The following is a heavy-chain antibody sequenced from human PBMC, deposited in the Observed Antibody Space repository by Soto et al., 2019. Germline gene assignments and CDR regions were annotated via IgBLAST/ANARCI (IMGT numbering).Heavy chain of an antibody. D-gene: IGHD3-10*01. Sequence: SETLSLTCTVSGGSISSYYWSWIRQPPGKGLEWIGYIYYSGSTNYNPCLKSRVTISVDTSKNQFSLKLNSVTAADTAVYYCARAPRGNYGYPSYFDYWGQGTLVTVSS. CDR2: IYYSGST. CDR1: GGSISSYY. V-gene: IGHV4-59*01. CDR3: ARAPRGNYGYPSYFDY. J-gene: IGHJ4*02.